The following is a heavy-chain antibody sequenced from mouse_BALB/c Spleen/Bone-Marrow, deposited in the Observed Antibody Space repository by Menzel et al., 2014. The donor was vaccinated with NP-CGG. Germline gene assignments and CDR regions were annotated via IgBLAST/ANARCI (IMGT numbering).Heavy chain of an antibody. D-gene: IGHD2-2*01. V-gene: IGHV1-31*01. Sequence: VQLQQSGPELVKPGASVKISCKASGYSFTGYYMHWVKQSHVKSLEWIGRINPYNGATSYNQNYKDKASLTVDKSSSTAHMELHSLTSEDSAVYYCARGGIYYGFDGYYAMDYWGQGTSVTVSS. J-gene: IGHJ4*01. CDR3: ARGGIYYGFDGYYAMDY. CDR2: INPYNGAT. CDR1: GYSFTGYY.